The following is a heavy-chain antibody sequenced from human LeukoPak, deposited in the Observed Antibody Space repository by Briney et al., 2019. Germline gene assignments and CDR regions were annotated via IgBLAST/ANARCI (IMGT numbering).Heavy chain of an antibody. V-gene: IGHV3-23*01. Sequence: PGGSLRLSCAASGLTFSSYAMSWVRQAPGKGLEWVSAIRGGRGHTYYADSVKGRFTISRDNYKNTLYLQMNSLRAEDTAVYYCAKVGFSEMEWLLYSDHWGQGTLVTVSS. CDR2: IRGGRGHT. J-gene: IGHJ4*02. CDR1: GLTFSSYA. CDR3: AKVGFSEMEWLLYSDH. D-gene: IGHD3-3*01.